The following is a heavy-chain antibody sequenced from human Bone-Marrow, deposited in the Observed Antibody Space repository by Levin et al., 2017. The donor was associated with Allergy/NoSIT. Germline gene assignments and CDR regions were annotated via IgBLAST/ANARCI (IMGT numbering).Heavy chain of an antibody. J-gene: IGHJ4*02. CDR2: ISWNSGTI. D-gene: IGHD2/OR15-2a*01. CDR3: AKDMGNTVKNNYFDY. CDR1: GFTFDGFA. Sequence: RAGGSLRLSCAASGFTFDGFAMHWVRQAPGKGLEWVSGISWNSGTIGYVDSVKGRFTISRDNAKNSLYLQMNSLRAEDTAFYYCAKDMGNTVKNNYFDYWGQGTLVTVSS. V-gene: IGHV3-9*01.